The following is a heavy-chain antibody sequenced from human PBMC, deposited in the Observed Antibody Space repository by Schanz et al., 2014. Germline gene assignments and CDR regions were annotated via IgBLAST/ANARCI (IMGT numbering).Heavy chain of an antibody. J-gene: IGHJ4*02. CDR1: GFTFSSYS. V-gene: IGHV3-23*04. Sequence: EAHLVESGGGLVQPGGSLRLSCAASGFTFSSYSMNWVRQAPGKGLEWVSVIGVDGTTTYYADSVKGRFTISRDNSKNTLYLQMNSLRPEDTAVYYCAKYRGYYRVSGSYRELEYWGQGTLVTVSS. CDR3: AKYRGYYRVSGSYRELEY. D-gene: IGHD3-10*01. CDR2: IGVDGTTT.